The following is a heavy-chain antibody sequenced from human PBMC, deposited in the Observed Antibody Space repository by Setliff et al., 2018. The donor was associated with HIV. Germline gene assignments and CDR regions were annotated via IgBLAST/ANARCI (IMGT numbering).Heavy chain of an antibody. D-gene: IGHD6-13*01. J-gene: IGHJ6*02. CDR3: ARQKPLAAAAVDV. V-gene: IGHV4-39*01. CDR2: IYYSGST. Sequence: SETLSLTCTVSGGSISSSSYYWGWIRQPTGKGLEWIGSIYYSGSTYYNPSLKSRVTISVDTYKNQFSLKLSSVTAADTAVYYCARQKPLAAAAVDVWGQGTTVTVSS. CDR1: GGSISSSSYY.